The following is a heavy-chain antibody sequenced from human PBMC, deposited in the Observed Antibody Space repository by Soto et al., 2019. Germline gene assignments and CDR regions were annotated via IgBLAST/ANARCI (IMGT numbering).Heavy chain of an antibody. CDR2: IIPIFGTT. D-gene: IGHD3-22*01. Sequence: KVSCKASGGTFGSYAITWVRQAPGQGLEWVGRIIPIFGTTNYAQNLQGRVTISADKSTLTSYMELHSLTSDDTALYYCARDRTDSGYYTNWLDPWGQGTQVTVSS. V-gene: IGHV1-69*06. CDR1: GGTFGSYA. J-gene: IGHJ5*02. CDR3: ARDRTDSGYYTNWLDP.